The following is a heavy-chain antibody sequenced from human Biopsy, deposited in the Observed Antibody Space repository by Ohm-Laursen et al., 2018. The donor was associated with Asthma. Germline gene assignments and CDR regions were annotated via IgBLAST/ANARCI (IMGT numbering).Heavy chain of an antibody. CDR1: GGTFNTYV. V-gene: IGHV1-69*01. CDR3: ARKAGSCISRTCYSLDF. J-gene: IGHJ4*02. Sequence: SSVKVSCKSLGGTFNTYVIGWVRQAPGQGLEWMGGINPDFGTTTYPQKFQDRVTITADDSTSTVYMELSSLRSEDTAVYYCARKAGSCISRTCYSLDFWGQGTLVTVSS. CDR2: INPDFGTT. D-gene: IGHD2-2*01.